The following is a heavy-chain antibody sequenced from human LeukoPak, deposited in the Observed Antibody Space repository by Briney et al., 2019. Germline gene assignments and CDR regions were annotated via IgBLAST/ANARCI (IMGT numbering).Heavy chain of an antibody. CDR3: ARINWNPDY. CDR2: IHHSGST. Sequence: PSETLSLTCAVSGYSISSGYHWDWIRQPPGKWLEWIGSIHHSGSTYYNPSLKSRVTISVDTSKNQFSLKLSSVTAADTAVYYCARINWNPDYWGQGTLVTVSS. CDR1: GYSISSGYH. V-gene: IGHV4-38-2*01. J-gene: IGHJ4*02. D-gene: IGHD1-1*01.